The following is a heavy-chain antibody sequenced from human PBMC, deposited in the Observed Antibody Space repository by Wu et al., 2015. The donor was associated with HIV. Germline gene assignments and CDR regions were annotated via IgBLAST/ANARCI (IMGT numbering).Heavy chain of an antibody. V-gene: IGHV1-46*01. J-gene: IGHJ5*02. CDR3: ARDGGKPKIDSSGYYYLTDLNWFDP. D-gene: IGHD3-22*01. Sequence: QVQLVQSGAEVKKPGASVKVSCKASGYTFTSYYMHWVRQAPGQGLEWMGIINPSGGSTSYAQKFQGRVTMTRDTSTSTVYMELSSLRSEDTAVYYCARDGGKPKIDSSGYYYLTDLNWFDPWGQGTLVTVSS. CDR2: INPSGGST. CDR1: GYTFTSYY.